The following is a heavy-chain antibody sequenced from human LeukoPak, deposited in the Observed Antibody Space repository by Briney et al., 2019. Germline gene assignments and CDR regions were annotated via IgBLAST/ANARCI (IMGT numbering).Heavy chain of an antibody. CDR3: AREYGGNSGVGFDP. V-gene: IGHV4-61*10. Sequence: SQTLSLTCTVSGGSINSGSYYWSWIRQPAGKGLEWIGYIYYSGSTNYNPSLKSRVTISVDTSKNQFSLKLSSVTAADTAVYYCAREYGGNSGVGFDPWGQGTLVTVSS. J-gene: IGHJ5*02. CDR1: GGSINSGSYY. CDR2: IYYSGST. D-gene: IGHD4-23*01.